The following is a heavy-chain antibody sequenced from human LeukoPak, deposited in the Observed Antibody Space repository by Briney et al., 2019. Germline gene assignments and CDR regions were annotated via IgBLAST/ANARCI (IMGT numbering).Heavy chain of an antibody. CDR3: ARVSLAAAGTSNFDY. CDR1: GFTFSSYD. V-gene: IGHV3-13*01. J-gene: IGHJ4*02. D-gene: IGHD6-13*01. CDR2: IGTAGDT. Sequence: PGGSLRLSCAASGFTFSSYDMHWVRQAPGKGLEWVSAIGTAGDTYYPGSVKGRFTISRESAKNSLYLQMNSLRAGDTAVYYCARVSLAAAGTSNFDYWGQGTLVTVSS.